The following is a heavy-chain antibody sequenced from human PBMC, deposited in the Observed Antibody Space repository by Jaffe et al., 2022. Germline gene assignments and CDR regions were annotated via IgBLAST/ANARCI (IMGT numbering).Heavy chain of an antibody. CDR2: VGSDGSHV. CDR3: AGSGGFYAFDL. CDR1: RFSIW. V-gene: IGHV3-74*01. J-gene: IGHJ3*01. D-gene: IGHD6-19*01. Sequence: EVQLVESGGGVVQPGESLRLSCAASRFSIWMHWIRQVPGKGPEWVARVGSDGSHVIHADAVRGRFTISTNNAENTLYLQMNSLRVEDTALYYCAGSGGFYAFDLWGQGTMVTVSS.